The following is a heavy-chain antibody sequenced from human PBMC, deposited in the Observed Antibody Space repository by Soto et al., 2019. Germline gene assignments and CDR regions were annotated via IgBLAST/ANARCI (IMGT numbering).Heavy chain of an antibody. CDR2: VSRSSSYI. J-gene: IGHJ4*02. CDR1: GFTFSGHT. Sequence: GGSLRLSCAASGFTFSGHTINWVRQAPGKGLEWVSSVSRSSSYIYYADSVKGRFTVSRDDAEKSLYLQMNSLRAEDTAIYYCARCMGFDGSGYAFFDSWGQGAQVTVSS. D-gene: IGHD3-10*01. V-gene: IGHV3-21*01. CDR3: ARCMGFDGSGYAFFDS.